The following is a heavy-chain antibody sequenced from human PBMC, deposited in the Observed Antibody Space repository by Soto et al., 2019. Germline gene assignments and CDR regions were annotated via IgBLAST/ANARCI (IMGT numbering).Heavy chain of an antibody. Sequence: PSETLSLTCAVSGYSISSGDYWGWIRQPPGKGLEWIGSIYHSGSTYYNPSLKSRVTISVDTSKNQFSLKLSSVTAADTAVYYCSRAGDMITFGGVTIRPKYYFDYWGQGTLVTVSS. CDR1: GYSISSGDY. CDR3: SRAGDMITFGGVTIRPKYYFDY. D-gene: IGHD3-16*01. V-gene: IGHV4-38-2*01. J-gene: IGHJ4*02. CDR2: IYHSGST.